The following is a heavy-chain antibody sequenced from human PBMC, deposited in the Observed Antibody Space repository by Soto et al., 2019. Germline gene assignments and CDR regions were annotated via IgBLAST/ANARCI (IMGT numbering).Heavy chain of an antibody. Sequence: ASVKVSCKVSGSTLTELSMHWVRQAPGKGLEWMGGFDPEDGETIYAQKFQGRVTMTEDTSTDTAYMELSSLRSEDTAVYYCATLGYCSSTSCPEVYYYYGMDVWGQGTTVTVSS. CDR1: GSTLTELS. D-gene: IGHD2-2*01. CDR3: ATLGYCSSTSCPEVYYYYGMDV. J-gene: IGHJ6*02. V-gene: IGHV1-24*01. CDR2: FDPEDGET.